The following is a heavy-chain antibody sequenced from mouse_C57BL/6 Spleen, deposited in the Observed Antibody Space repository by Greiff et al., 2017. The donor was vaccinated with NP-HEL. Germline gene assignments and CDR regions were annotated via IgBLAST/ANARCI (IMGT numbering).Heavy chain of an antibody. Sequence: VQLQQSGAELVKPGASVKLSCKASGYTFTEYTIHWVKQRSGQGLEWIGWFYPGSGSIKYNEKFKDKATLTADKSSSTVYMELSRLTSEDSAVYFCARHEEGAWGTTVRGAMDYWGQGTSVTVSS. CDR2: FYPGSGSI. D-gene: IGHD1-1*01. J-gene: IGHJ4*01. V-gene: IGHV1-62-2*01. CDR3: ARHEEGAWGTTVRGAMDY. CDR1: GYTFTEYT.